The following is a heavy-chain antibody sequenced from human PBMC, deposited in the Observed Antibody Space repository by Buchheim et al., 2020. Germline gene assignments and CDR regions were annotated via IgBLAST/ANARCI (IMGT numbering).Heavy chain of an antibody. V-gene: IGHV3-30*18. Sequence: QVQLVESGGGVVQPGRSLRLSCAASGFTFSSYGMHWVRQAPGKGLEWVAVISHDGSVQYYADSVKGRFTISRDNSKSALYLQMNSLRPEDSAVCYCAERVGTTSLDAFDIWGQGT. CDR1: GFTFSSYG. J-gene: IGHJ3*02. D-gene: IGHD1-26*01. CDR3: AERVGTTSLDAFDI. CDR2: ISHDGSVQ.